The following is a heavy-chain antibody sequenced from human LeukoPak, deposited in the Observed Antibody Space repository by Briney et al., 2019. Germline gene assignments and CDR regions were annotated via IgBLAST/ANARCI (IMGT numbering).Heavy chain of an antibody. J-gene: IGHJ4*02. V-gene: IGHV3-30*02. CDR3: AKDPTHFRVWDDYDNTRLNY. Sequence: RSLRLSCAASGFTFRSYGMHWVRPAPGKGLGGVAFIRYDGNNKYYADSVKGRFTISRDNSKNTVYLQMNSLRAEDTAVYYCAKDPTHFRVWDDYDNTRLNYWGQGTLVTVSS. CDR2: IRYDGNNK. D-gene: IGHD3-22*01. CDR1: GFTFRSYG.